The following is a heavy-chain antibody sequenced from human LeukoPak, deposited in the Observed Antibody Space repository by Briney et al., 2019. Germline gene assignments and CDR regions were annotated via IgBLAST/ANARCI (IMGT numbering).Heavy chain of an antibody. CDR1: GFTFSSYE. Sequence: GGSLRLSCAASGFTFSSYEMNWVRQAPGKGLEWVSYISSTGSTIYYADSVKGRFTISRDNAKNSLYLQMNGLRAEDTAVYYCARPIFTAMITPGYWGQGTLVTVSS. CDR2: ISSTGSTI. J-gene: IGHJ4*02. V-gene: IGHV3-48*03. D-gene: IGHD5-18*01. CDR3: ARPIFTAMITPGY.